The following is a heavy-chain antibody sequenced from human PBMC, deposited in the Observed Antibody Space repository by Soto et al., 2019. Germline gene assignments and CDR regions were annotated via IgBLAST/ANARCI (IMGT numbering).Heavy chain of an antibody. CDR2: ISSGSSTI. CDR1: GFTFSGYS. CDR3: ARAGKYGAFDY. J-gene: IGHJ4*02. D-gene: IGHD3-10*01. V-gene: IGHV3-48*02. Sequence: EVQLVESGGGLVQPGRSLRLSCAASGFTFSGYSMNWVRQAPGKGLEWVSYISSGSSTIYYADSVKGRFTISRDNAKNSLYLKMNSLGDEDTAVYYCARAGKYGAFDYWGQGTLVTVSS.